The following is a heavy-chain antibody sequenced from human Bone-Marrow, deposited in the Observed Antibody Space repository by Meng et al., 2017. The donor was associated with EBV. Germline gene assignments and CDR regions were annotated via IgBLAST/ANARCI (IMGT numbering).Heavy chain of an antibody. V-gene: IGHV2-5*01. D-gene: IGHD6-13*01. CDR1: CCSVSTSGVC. J-gene: IGHJ4*02. CDR2: IYWNDDK. Sequence: QLTLQQSGPALVNPTLTLTLNCAFACCSVSTSGVCLGWIRQPPGKALEWLALIYWNDDKRYNPSLKSRLTITMDTSKNQVFLTMTTMVAVDTAIYYCAHTRIAAAGSVDYWGQGTLVTVSS. CDR3: AHTRIAAAGSVDY.